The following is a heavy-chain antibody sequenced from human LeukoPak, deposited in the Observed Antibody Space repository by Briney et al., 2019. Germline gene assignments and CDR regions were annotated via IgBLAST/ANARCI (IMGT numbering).Heavy chain of an antibody. V-gene: IGHV3-74*03. CDR3: ARDQRVTGRPDIDY. CDR2: ISSDGSST. CDR1: GFTFRNHW. J-gene: IGHJ4*02. D-gene: IGHD6-6*01. Sequence: GGSLRLSCAASGFTFRNHWMHWVRQTPRKGLLWVSRISSDGSSTTYADSVKGRFTISRDNAKNTLYLQMNNLRAEDTAMYYCARDQRVTGRPDIDYWGQGTPVIVSS.